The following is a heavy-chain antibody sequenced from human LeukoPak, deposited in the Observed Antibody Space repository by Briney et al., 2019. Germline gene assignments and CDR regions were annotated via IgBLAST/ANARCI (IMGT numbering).Heavy chain of an antibody. CDR2: INPNSGST. CDR3: ARWDSNYGFDP. J-gene: IGHJ5*02. CDR1: GYTFTSYD. V-gene: IGHV1-8*01. Sequence: ASVKVSYKASGYTFTSYDINWVRQATGQGLEWMGWINPNSGSTGYAQKFQGRVTMTRDTSISTAYMELSRLRSDDTAVYFCARWDSNYGFDPWGQGTLVTVSS. D-gene: IGHD4-11*01.